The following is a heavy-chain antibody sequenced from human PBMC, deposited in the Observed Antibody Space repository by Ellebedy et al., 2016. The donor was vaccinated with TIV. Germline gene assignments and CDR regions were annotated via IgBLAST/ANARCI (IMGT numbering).Heavy chain of an antibody. V-gene: IGHV5-10-1*01. CDR3: ARQTRSNRYGQFDP. D-gene: IGHD2-15*01. J-gene: IGHJ5*02. CDR1: GFHFTSYW. Sequence: GESLKISXMGSGFHFTSYWISWVRQVPGKGLEWMGMIDPGDSYTNYSPSFQGHVTISAEKSISSVFLQWTSLQASDTAVYYCARQTRSNRYGQFDPWGQGTLVTVSS. CDR2: IDPGDSYT.